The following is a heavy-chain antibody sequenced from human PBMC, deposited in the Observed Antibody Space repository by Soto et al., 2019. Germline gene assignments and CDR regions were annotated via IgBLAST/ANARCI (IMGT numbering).Heavy chain of an antibody. CDR2: VYYSGSS. V-gene: IGHV4-31*03. D-gene: IGHD2-2*01. Sequence: SETLSLTCTVSGDSISGGASFWSWIRQPPGKGLEWIANVYYSGSSYYNPSLKSRLTISVDTTKNQFSLQLKSMTAADTAVYYRAKLSCTSSTCYFPGWFDPWGQGTLVPVSS. CDR1: GDSISGGASF. CDR3: AKLSCTSSTCYFPGWFDP. J-gene: IGHJ5*02.